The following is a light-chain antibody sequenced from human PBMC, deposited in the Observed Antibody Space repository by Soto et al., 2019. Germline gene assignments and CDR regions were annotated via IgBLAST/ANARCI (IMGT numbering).Light chain of an antibody. Sequence: DIQMTQSPSSLSASVGDRVTITCRASQNIDIYLHWYQQKPGTAPKLLIYGESSLQSGVPSRFSGSGSGTDFTLTIRSLQPEDFATYYCQQTSNTPQTFGGGTKVEIK. CDR2: GES. CDR1: QNIDIY. CDR3: QQTSNTPQT. J-gene: IGKJ4*01. V-gene: IGKV1-39*01.